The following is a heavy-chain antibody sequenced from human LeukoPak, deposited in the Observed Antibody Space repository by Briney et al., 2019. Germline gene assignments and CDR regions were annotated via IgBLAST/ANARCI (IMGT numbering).Heavy chain of an antibody. CDR3: TAGLPFDY. CDR1: GFTFNNAW. D-gene: IGHD5-18*01. V-gene: IGHV3-15*01. CDR2: IKSKTDGGTT. J-gene: IGHJ4*02. Sequence: PGGSLRLSCAASGFTFNNAWMSWVRQAPGKGLEWVGRIKSKTDGGTTDYAAPAKGRFTISRDDSKNTLYLQMNSLKIEDRAVYYCTAGLPFDYWGQGTLVAVSS.